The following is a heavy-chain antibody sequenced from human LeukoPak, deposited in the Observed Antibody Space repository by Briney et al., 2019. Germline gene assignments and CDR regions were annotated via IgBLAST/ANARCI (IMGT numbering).Heavy chain of an antibody. V-gene: IGHV5-51*01. D-gene: IGHD2-2*01. CDR3: ARASYCSSTSCYDFDY. CDR1: GYSFTSYW. CDR2: IYPGDSDT. J-gene: IGHJ4*02. Sequence: GESLKISCKGSGYSFTSYWIGWVRQMPGKGLEWMGIIYPGDSDTRYSPSFQGQVTISADKSISTAYLQWSSLKASDTAMYYCARASYCSSTSCYDFDYWRQGTLVTVSS.